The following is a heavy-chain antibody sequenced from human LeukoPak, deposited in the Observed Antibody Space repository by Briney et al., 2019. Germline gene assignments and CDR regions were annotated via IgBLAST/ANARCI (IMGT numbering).Heavy chain of an antibody. D-gene: IGHD6-13*01. CDR1: GGTFSSYA. J-gene: IGHJ6*02. CDR2: IIPIFGTA. V-gene: IGHV1-69*13. CDR3: ARDRSDSSSYGMDV. Sequence: ASVKVSCKASGGTFSSYAISWVRQAPGQGLGWMGGIIPIFGTANYAQKFQGRVTITADESTSTAYMELSSLRSEDTAVYYCARDRSDSSSYGMDVWGQGTTVTVSS.